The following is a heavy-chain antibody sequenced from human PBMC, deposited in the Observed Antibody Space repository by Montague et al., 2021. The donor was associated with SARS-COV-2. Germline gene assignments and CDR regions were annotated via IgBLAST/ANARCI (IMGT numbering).Heavy chain of an antibody. CDR3: ARGRWEPVLGVIDYYYGMDV. V-gene: IGHV4-39*07. D-gene: IGHD3-22*01. Sequence: SETLSLTRTLSISSIRYYWVWIRQPPVKWLEWIGSIYYSCNTSYXPSPQSRLTISVDTSKNQFSLKLISVTAADPAVYYFARGRWEPVLGVIDYYYGMDVWGQGTKVTVSS. CDR2: IYYSCNT. CDR1: ISSIRYY. J-gene: IGHJ6*02.